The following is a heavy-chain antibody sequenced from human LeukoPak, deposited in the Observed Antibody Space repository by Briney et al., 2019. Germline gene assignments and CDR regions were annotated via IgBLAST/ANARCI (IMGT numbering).Heavy chain of an antibody. CDR2: MNPNSGNT. Sequence: ASVTVTFTASAYTFTSYDITWVRQPPAPGHEWKGWMNPNSGNTGSAQRFQGRITMTRDASISTAYRELSSLRSEETAGYYCASGPLVRLPSSFDPWGQGTLVTVSS. CDR1: AYTFTSYD. J-gene: IGHJ5*02. V-gene: IGHV1-8*01. D-gene: IGHD3-16*02. CDR3: ASGPLVRLPSSFDP.